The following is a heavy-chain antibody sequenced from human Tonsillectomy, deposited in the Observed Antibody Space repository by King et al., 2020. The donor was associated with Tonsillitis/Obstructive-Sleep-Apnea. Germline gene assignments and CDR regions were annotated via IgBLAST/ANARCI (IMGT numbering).Heavy chain of an antibody. D-gene: IGHD4-23*01. CDR1: GGSVSSGSYY. J-gene: IGHJ4*02. Sequence: QLQESGPGLVKPSETLSLTCTVSGGSVSSGSYYWSWIRQPPGKGLEWIGYIYYSGSTNYNPSLKSRVTISVDTSKNQFSLKLSSVTAADTAVYYCAGVSYVGNSPFDYWGQGTLVTVSS. CDR2: IYYSGST. CDR3: AGVSYVGNSPFDY. V-gene: IGHV4-61*01.